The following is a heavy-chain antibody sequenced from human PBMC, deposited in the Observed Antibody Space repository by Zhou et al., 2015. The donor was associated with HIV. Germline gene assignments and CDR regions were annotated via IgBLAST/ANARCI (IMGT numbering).Heavy chain of an antibody. Sequence: QVQLVQSGAEVKKPGSSVKVSCKASGGTFSSYAISWVRQAPGQGLEWMGGIIPIFGTANYAQKFQGRVTITADESTSTAYMELSSLRSEDTAVYYCAIAVASCSGGSCDTGNDAFDIWGQGTSGHRLF. CDR1: GGTFSSYA. CDR3: AIAVASCSGGSCDTGNDAFDI. CDR2: IIPIFGTA. V-gene: IGHV1-69*12. D-gene: IGHD2-15*01. J-gene: IGHJ3*02.